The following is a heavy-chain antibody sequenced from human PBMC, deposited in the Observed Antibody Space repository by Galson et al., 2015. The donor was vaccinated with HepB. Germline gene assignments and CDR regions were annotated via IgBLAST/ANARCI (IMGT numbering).Heavy chain of an antibody. Sequence: SVKVSCKASGGTFSSYAIGWVRQAPGQGLEWMGGIIPIFGTANYAQKFQGRVTITADESTSTAYMELSSLRSEDTAVYYCARDQGDGYNSVYGGWGQGTLVTVSS. V-gene: IGHV1-69*13. J-gene: IGHJ4*02. CDR1: GGTFSSYA. CDR2: IIPIFGTA. CDR3: ARDQGDGYNSVYGG. D-gene: IGHD5-24*01.